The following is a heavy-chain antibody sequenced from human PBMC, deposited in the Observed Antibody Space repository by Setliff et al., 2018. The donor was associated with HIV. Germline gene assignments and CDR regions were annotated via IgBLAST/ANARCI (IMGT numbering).Heavy chain of an antibody. D-gene: IGHD6-19*01. CDR1: GFTLKKYA. J-gene: IGHJ4*02. V-gene: IGHV3-23*01. Sequence: GGSLGLSCAASGFTLKKYAMSWVRHAPGKGLEWVSVISGSGESIYHTDSVKGRFTISRDNFKNTLYLQMNSLRAEDKAIYYCAKDREIGWQCVRIVDSWGQGTLVTVSS. CDR2: ISGSGESI. CDR3: AKDREIGWQCVRIVDS.